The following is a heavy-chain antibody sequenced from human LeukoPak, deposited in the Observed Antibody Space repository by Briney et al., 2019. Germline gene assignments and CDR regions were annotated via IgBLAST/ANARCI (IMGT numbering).Heavy chain of an antibody. CDR2: ISWNSGSI. J-gene: IGHJ4*02. V-gene: IGHV3-9*01. CDR1: GFTFDDYA. Sequence: GRSLRLSCAASGFTFDDYAMHWVRQAPGKGLEWVSGISWNSGSIGYADSVKGRFTISRDNAKNSLYLQMNSLRAGDTALYYCAKDIRFYYGSGNFDYWGQGTLVTVSS. D-gene: IGHD3-10*01. CDR3: AKDIRFYYGSGNFDY.